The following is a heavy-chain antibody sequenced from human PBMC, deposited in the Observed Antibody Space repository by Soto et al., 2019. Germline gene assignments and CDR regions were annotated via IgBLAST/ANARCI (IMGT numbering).Heavy chain of an antibody. Sequence: QITLKESGPTLVKPTQTLTLTCTFSGFSLSSTRMAVGWIRQPPGKALEWFALIYWDDDKRYSPFLKSRLTITTDTSKNQVVLTMSNMDPVDTARYYCAHIVVAGLGYYFDYWGQGTLVTVSS. CDR2: IYWDDDK. CDR1: GFSLSSTRMA. J-gene: IGHJ4*02. CDR3: AHIVVAGLGYYFDY. D-gene: IGHD6-19*01. V-gene: IGHV2-5*02.